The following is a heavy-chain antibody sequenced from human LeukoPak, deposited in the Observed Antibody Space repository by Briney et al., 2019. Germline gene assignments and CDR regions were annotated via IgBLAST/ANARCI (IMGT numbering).Heavy chain of an antibody. J-gene: IGHJ4*02. CDR3: AKPPSGYWYYFDY. D-gene: IGHD2-8*02. CDR1: GFTFSNYA. V-gene: IGHV3-23*01. Sequence: GGSLRLSCAAAGFTFSNYAVSWVRQAPGKGLEWVSAISGTGANTYYADSVKGRFTISRDNSKNTLYLQLNIQRAGDTAVYYCAKPPSGYWYYFDYWGQGTLVTVSS. CDR2: ISGTGANT.